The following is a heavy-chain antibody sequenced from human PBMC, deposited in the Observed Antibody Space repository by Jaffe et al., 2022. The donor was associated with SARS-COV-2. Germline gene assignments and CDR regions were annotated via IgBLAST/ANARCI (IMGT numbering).Heavy chain of an antibody. Sequence: QVQLVQSGAEVKKPGASVKVSCEASGYTFTGDYLHWVRQAPGQGLEWMGRINPNNGDTKYAQKFQGRVSMTRDTSINTAYMELSRLRFDDTAVYYCAKEGDFGDLNFDFWGQGTLVTVSS. CDR1: GYTFTGDY. V-gene: IGHV1-2*06. CDR2: INPNNGDT. D-gene: IGHD4-17*01. CDR3: AKEGDFGDLNFDF. J-gene: IGHJ4*02.